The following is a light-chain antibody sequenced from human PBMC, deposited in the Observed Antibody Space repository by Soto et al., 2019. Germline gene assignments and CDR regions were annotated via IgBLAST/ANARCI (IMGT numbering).Light chain of an antibody. Sequence: DIQMTQSPSSLSASVRDRVTITCRASPSISSYLNWYQQKPGKAPKLLIYAASSLQSGVPSRFSGSGSGTDFTLTISSLQPEDFATYYCQQSYSTPSITFGQGTRLEIK. J-gene: IGKJ5*01. CDR2: AAS. CDR1: PSISSY. V-gene: IGKV1-39*01. CDR3: QQSYSTPSIT.